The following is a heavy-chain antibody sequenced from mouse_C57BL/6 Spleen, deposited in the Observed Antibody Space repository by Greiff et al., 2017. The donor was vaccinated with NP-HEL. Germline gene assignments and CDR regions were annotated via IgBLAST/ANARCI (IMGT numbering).Heavy chain of an antibody. CDR2: IDPSDSYT. CDR1: GYTFTSYW. Sequence: QVQLQQPGAELVKPGASVKLSCKASGYTFTSYWMHWVKQRPGQGLEWIGEIDPSDSYTNYNQKFKGKATLTVDTSSSTAYMQLSSLTSEDSAVYYCAGIPYYYGRSYESHWYFDVWGTGTTVTVSS. J-gene: IGHJ1*03. D-gene: IGHD1-1*01. CDR3: AGIPYYYGRSYESHWYFDV. V-gene: IGHV1-50*01.